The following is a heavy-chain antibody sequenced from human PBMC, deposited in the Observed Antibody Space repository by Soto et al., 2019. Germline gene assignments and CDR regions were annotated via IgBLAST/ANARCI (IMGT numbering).Heavy chain of an antibody. J-gene: IGHJ6*02. Sequence: QVQLVESGGGVVQPGRSLRLSCAASGFTFSSYAMHWVRQAPGKGLEWVAVISYDGSNKYYADSVKGRFTISRDNSKNTVLRKMNGRGAGDRGVYCGGGGGLWGGGGYGMDVWGQGTTVTVSS. D-gene: IGHD3-16*01. CDR1: GFTFSSYA. V-gene: IGHV3-30-3*01. CDR2: ISYDGSNK. CDR3: GGGGLWGGGGYGMDV.